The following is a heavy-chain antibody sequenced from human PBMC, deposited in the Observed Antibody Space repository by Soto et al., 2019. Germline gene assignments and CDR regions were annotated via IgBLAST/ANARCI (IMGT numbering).Heavy chain of an antibody. CDR3: ARHFPSVVPAAMSFPFDP. CDR2: IYYSGST. CDR1: GGSISSYY. Sequence: SETLSLTCTVSGGSISSYYWSWIRQPPGKGLEWIGYIYYSGSTNYNPSLKSRVTISVDTSKNQFSLKLSSVTAAGTAVYYCARHFPSVVPAAMSFPFDPWGQGTLVTVSS. V-gene: IGHV4-59*08. D-gene: IGHD2-2*01. J-gene: IGHJ5*02.